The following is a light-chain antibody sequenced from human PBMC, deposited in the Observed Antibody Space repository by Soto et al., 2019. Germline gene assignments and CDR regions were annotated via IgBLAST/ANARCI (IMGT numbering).Light chain of an antibody. V-gene: IGKV3-20*01. CDR2: GAS. CDR3: QQYSYSPLT. J-gene: IGKJ4*01. CDR1: QSVSRNY. Sequence: EIVLTQSPGTLSLSPGERATLSCRASQSVSRNYLAWYQQKPGQAPRLLIYGASSRATGIPDRFSGSGSGTDFTLTISRLEPEDFAVYYCQQYSYSPLTFGGGTKVEVK.